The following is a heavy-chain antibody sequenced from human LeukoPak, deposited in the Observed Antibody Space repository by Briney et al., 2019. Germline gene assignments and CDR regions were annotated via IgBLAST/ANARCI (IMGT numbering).Heavy chain of an antibody. J-gene: IGHJ4*02. CDR2: ISGSGDNT. D-gene: IGHD3-10*01. CDR1: GGSISSSSYY. Sequence: PSETLSLTCTVSGGSISSSSYYWGWIRQAPGKGLEWVSAISGSGDNTFYAGSVRGRFTISRDNSKNTLYLQMDSLRAEDTAIYYCTKDFRGSGYFFDYWGQGTPVTVSS. CDR3: TKDFRGSGYFFDY. V-gene: IGHV3-23*01.